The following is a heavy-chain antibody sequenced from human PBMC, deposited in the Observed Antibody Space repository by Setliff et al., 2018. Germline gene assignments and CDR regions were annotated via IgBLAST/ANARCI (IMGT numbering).Heavy chain of an antibody. D-gene: IGHD3-10*01. J-gene: IGHJ4*02. V-gene: IGHV1-18*04. CDR2: ISPYNGNT. Sequence: ASVKVSCKASGYTFTSYGISWVRQAPGQGLEWMGWISPYNGNTNYAQKLQGRVTMTTDTSTSTAYMELRSLRSDDTAVYYCARGSEFYYDSGTIDSWGQGTLVTVSS. CDR3: ARGSEFYYDSGTIDS. CDR1: GYTFTSYG.